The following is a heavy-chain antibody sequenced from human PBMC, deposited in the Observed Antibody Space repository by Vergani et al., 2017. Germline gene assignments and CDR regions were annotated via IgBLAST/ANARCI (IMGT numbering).Heavy chain of an antibody. J-gene: IGHJ4*02. D-gene: IGHD3-10*01. V-gene: IGHV3-33*01. CDR1: GFTFSSYG. Sequence: QVQLVESGGGVVQPGRSLRLSCAASGFTFSSYGMHWVRQAPGKGLEWVAVIWYDGSNKYYADSVKGRFTISRDNSKNTLYLQMNSLRAEDTAVYYCARDDGPKFVVRGVTSYWGQGTLVTVSS. CDR2: IWYDGSNK. CDR3: ARDDGPKFVVRGVTSY.